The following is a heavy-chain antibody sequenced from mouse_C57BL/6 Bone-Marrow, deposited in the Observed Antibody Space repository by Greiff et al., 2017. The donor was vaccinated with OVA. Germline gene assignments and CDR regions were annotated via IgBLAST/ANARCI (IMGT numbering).Heavy chain of an antibody. J-gene: IGHJ4*01. CDR2: ISSGGSYT. CDR1: GFTFSSYG. CDR3: ARRDGYGGEDY. D-gene: IGHD2-2*01. V-gene: IGHV5-6*01. Sequence: EVQGVESGGDLVKPGGSLKLSCAASGFTFSSYGMSWVRQTPDKRLEWVATISSGGSYTYYPASVKGRFTISRVNAKNTLYLQMSSLKSEDTARYYCARRDGYGGEDYGGQGTSVTVSA.